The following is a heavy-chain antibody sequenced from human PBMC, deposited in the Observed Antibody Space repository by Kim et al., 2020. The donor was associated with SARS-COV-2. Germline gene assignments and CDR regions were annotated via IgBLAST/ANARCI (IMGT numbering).Heavy chain of an antibody. Sequence: ASVKVSCKASGYTFTNYGISWVRQAPGQGLEWMGWISAYNGNTNYAQKLQGRVTMTTDTSTSTAYMELRSLRSDDTAVYYCARDWSYYDSGGYPRGYNYYGMDVWGQGTTVTVSS. CDR1: GYTFTNYG. CDR3: ARDWSYYDSGGYPRGYNYYGMDV. J-gene: IGHJ6*02. D-gene: IGHD3-22*01. CDR2: ISAYNGNT. V-gene: IGHV1-18*01.